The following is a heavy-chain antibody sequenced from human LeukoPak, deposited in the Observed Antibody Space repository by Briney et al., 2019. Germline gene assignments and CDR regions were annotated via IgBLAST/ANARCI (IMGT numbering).Heavy chain of an antibody. J-gene: IGHJ4*02. CDR2: INPNSGGT. Sequence: GASVKVSCKASGYTFTGYYMHWVRQAPGQGLEWMGWINPNSGGTNYTQKFQGRVTMTRDTSISTAYMELSRLRSDDTAVYYCARDGSSGWETHFDYWGQGTLVTVSS. D-gene: IGHD6-19*01. V-gene: IGHV1-2*02. CDR3: ARDGSSGWETHFDY. CDR1: GYTFTGYY.